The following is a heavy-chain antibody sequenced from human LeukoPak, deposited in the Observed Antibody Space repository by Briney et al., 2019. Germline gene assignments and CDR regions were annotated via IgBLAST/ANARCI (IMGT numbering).Heavy chain of an antibody. Sequence: PGGSLRLSCAASGFTFGDYAMHWVRQAPGKGLECVSSISWNSGNKEFADSVKGRFTISRDNSKKSLYLHMNSLRPEDTALYYCAKSSTHWYFDLWGRGTLVVVS. D-gene: IGHD6-6*01. V-gene: IGHV3-9*01. CDR1: GFTFGDYA. CDR2: ISWNSGNK. CDR3: AKSSTHWYFDL. J-gene: IGHJ2*01.